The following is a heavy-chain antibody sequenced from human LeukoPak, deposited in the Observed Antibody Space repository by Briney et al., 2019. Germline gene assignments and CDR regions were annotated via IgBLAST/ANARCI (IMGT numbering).Heavy chain of an antibody. CDR1: GGSISSSSYY. V-gene: IGHV4-39*07. D-gene: IGHD3-9*01. CDR3: ARAGDYDILTGLNWFDP. Sequence: SETLSLTCTVSGGSISSSSYYWGWIRQPPGKGLEGIGSIYYSGSTYYNPSLKSRVTISVDTSKNQFSLKLSSVTAADTAVYYCARAGDYDILTGLNWFDPWGQGTLVTVSS. J-gene: IGHJ5*02. CDR2: IYYSGST.